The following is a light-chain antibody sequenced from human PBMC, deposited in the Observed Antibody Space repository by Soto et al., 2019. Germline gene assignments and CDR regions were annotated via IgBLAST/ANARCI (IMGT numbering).Light chain of an antibody. V-gene: IGKV1-5*03. Sequence: IQMTQSPSTLSASVGDRVTITCRASQSISSWLAWYQQKPGKAPKLLIYKASSLESGVPSRFSGSGSGTEFTLTISSLQPDDFATYYCQQYNTYSSRTFGQGTKV. J-gene: IGKJ1*01. CDR2: KAS. CDR3: QQYNTYSSRT. CDR1: QSISSW.